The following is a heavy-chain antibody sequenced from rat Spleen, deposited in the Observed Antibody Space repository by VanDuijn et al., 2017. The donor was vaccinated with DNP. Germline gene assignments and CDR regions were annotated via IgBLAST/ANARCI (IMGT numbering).Heavy chain of an antibody. V-gene: IGHV5-7*01. CDR2: IHSDGSST. D-gene: IGHD1-12*03. J-gene: IGHJ2*01. Sequence: EVQLVESGGGLVQPGRSLKLSCAASGFTFSDYNMAWVRQAPKRGLEWITTIHSDGSSTYYRDSVRGRFTFSRDNAENTLYLQMDSLRSDDTATYYCVKEGGSYDGYYPYFDFWGQGIMVTVSS. CDR1: GFTFSDYN. CDR3: VKEGGSYDGYYPYFDF.